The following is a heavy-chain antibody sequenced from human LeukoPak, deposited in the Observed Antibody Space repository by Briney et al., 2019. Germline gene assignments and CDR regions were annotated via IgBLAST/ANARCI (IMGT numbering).Heavy chain of an antibody. CDR2: IYYSGST. V-gene: IGHV4-39*07. J-gene: IGHJ4*02. Sequence: SETLSLTCTVSGGSISSSSYYWGWIRQPPGKGLEWIGSIYYSGSTYYNPSLKSRVTISVDTSKNQFSLKLSSVTAADTAVYYCARRPMAEVIDYWGQGTLVTVSS. CDR1: GGSISSSSYY. CDR3: ARRPMAEVIDY. D-gene: IGHD3-10*01.